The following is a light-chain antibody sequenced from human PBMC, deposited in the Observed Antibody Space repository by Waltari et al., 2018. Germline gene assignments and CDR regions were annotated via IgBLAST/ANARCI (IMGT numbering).Light chain of an antibody. CDR1: RSVLYNSNNKNY. V-gene: IGKV4-1*01. CDR2: WAP. CDR3: QQYYSSPIS. Sequence: EIVMTQSPDPLAVSLGERAAINCKSSRSVLYNSNNKNYLAWYQQKPRQPPKLPINWAPSRESGVPDRFSGSGSGTDFTLTISSLQAEDVAVYYCQQYYSSPISFGQGTRLEIK. J-gene: IGKJ5*01.